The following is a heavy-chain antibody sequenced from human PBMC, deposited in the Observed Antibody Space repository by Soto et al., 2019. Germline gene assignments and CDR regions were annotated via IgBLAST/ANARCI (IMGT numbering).Heavy chain of an antibody. V-gene: IGHV3-64*01. CDR2: ISSNGGST. J-gene: IGHJ4*02. CDR1: GFTFSSYA. D-gene: IGHD6-19*01. CDR3: ARGSRFGPVAGTPY. Sequence: PGGSLRLSCAASGFTFSSYAMHWVRQAPGKGLEYVSAISSNGGSTYYANSVKGRFTISRDNSKNTLYLQMGSLRAEDMAVYYCARGSRFGPVAGTPYWGQGTLVTVSS.